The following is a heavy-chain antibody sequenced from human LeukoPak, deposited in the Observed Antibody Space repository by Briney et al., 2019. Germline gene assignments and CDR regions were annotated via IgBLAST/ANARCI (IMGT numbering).Heavy chain of an antibody. Sequence: GESLKISCKGSGYSFTSYWIGWVRQIPGKGLEWMGIIYPGDSDTKYSPSFQGQVTISADKSISTAYLQWSSLKASDTAMYYCASHLPGEGLPFTYWGQGTRVTVPS. J-gene: IGHJ4*02. V-gene: IGHV5-51*01. CDR2: IYPGDSDT. CDR3: ASHLPGEGLPFTY. CDR1: GYSFTSYW. D-gene: IGHD3-16*01.